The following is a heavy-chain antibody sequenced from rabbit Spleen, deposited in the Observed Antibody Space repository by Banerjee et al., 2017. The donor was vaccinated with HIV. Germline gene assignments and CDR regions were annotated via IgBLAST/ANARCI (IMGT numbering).Heavy chain of an antibody. CDR2: IAGSSSAFP. Sequence: QEQLVESGGGLVQPEGSLTLTCTASGFSFSSSDYMCWGRQAPGQGLEWISCIAGSSSAFPYSAAWALGRFTCSITSSPPVPLKRPSLTASDPATYFCARDFAGVIGWNFSLWGPGTLITVS. J-gene: IGHJ4*01. CDR3: ARDFAGVIGWNFSL. V-gene: IGHV1S45*01. D-gene: IGHD1-1*01. CDR1: GFSFSSSDY.